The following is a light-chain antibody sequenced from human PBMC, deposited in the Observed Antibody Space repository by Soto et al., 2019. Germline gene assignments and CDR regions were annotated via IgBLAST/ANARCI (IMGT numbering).Light chain of an antibody. CDR3: QQYGSSPRT. J-gene: IGKJ1*01. Sequence: EIVMTQSPATLSVSPGERATLSCRASQSVCSSYLAWYQQKPGQAPRLLIYGASSRATGIPDRFSGSGSGTDFTLTISRLEPEDFAVYYCQQYGSSPRTFGQGTKV. CDR1: QSVCSSY. V-gene: IGKV3-20*01. CDR2: GAS.